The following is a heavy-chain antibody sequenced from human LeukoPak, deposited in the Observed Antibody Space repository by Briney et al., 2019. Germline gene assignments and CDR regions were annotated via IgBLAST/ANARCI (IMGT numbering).Heavy chain of an antibody. CDR2: IRYDGSNK. D-gene: IGHD5-12*01. V-gene: IGHV3-30*02. Sequence: GGSLRLSCVASEFTFSNYGMHWVRQAPGKGLEWVAFIRYDGSNKYYADSVKGRFTISRDNSKNTLYLQMKSLRAEDTAVYYCAKGGGYEAQYYYYYLDVWGKGTTVTISS. J-gene: IGHJ6*03. CDR3: AKGGGYEAQYYYYYLDV. CDR1: EFTFSNYG.